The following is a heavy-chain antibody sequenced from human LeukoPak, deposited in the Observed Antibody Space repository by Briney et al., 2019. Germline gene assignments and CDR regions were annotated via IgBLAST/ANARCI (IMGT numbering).Heavy chain of an antibody. CDR2: IYYSGST. CDR1: GGSISSGDYY. V-gene: IGHV4-30-4*08. Sequence: SQTLSLTCTVSGGSISSGDYYWSWIRQPPGKGLEWIGYIYYSGSTYYNPSLKSRVTISVDTSKNQFSLKPSSVTAADTAVYYCARERGRYGSGSYSVDYWGQGTLVTVSS. J-gene: IGHJ4*02. D-gene: IGHD3-10*01. CDR3: ARERGRYGSGSYSVDY.